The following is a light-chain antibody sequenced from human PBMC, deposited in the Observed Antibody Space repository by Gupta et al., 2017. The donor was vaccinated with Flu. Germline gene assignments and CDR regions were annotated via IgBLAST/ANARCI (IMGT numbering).Light chain of an antibody. CDR3: QQYLSSLT. Sequence: ETVLTQSPGTLSLSPGERATLSCRASQSISSSFVAWYQQKPGQAPRLLMYGATTRATGTPDRFIGSASGTEFTLTINRLEPEDFAVYFCQQYLSSLTFGQGTRLAIK. V-gene: IGKV3-20*01. CDR1: QSISSSF. CDR2: GAT. J-gene: IGKJ5*01.